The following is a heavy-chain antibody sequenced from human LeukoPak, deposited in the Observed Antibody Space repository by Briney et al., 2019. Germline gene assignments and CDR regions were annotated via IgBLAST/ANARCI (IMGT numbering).Heavy chain of an antibody. D-gene: IGHD1-7*01. CDR1: GGSFSGYY. CDR2: INHSGST. V-gene: IGHV4-34*01. J-gene: IGHJ4*02. Sequence: SETLSLTCAVYGGSFSGYYWSWIRQPPGKGLEWIGEINHSGSTNYNPSLKSRVTISVDTSKNQFSLKLSSVTAADTAVYYCARGGSVELRPDYSDSPWGYWGQGTLVTVSS. CDR3: ARGGSVELRPDYSDSPWGY.